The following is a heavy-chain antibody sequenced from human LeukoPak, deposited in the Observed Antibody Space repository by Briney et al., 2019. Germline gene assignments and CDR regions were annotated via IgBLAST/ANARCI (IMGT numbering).Heavy chain of an antibody. V-gene: IGHV4-39*01. D-gene: IGHD1-1*01. J-gene: IGHJ3*02. CDR1: GGSISSSNYY. CDR3: SSYNWNDEFTFDI. Sequence: SETLSLTCTVSGGSISSSNYYWGWIRQPPGQGLEWIGSIYYSGSTYYNPSLKSRVTISVDTSKNQFSLKLSSVTAADTAVYYCSSYNWNDEFTFDIWGQGTMVTVSS. CDR2: IYYSGST.